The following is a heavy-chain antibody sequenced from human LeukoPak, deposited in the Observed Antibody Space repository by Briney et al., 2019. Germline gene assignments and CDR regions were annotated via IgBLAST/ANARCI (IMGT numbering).Heavy chain of an antibody. D-gene: IGHD3-9*01. Sequence: GGSLRLSCAASGFTFSSYSMNWVRQAPGKGLEWVSSISSSSVYIYYADSVKGRFTISRDNAKNLLYLQMNSLRAEDTAVYYCARDGHYDILTGYFQDWGQGTLVTVSS. V-gene: IGHV3-21*04. CDR1: GFTFSSYS. CDR3: ARDGHYDILTGYFQD. J-gene: IGHJ1*01. CDR2: ISSSSVYI.